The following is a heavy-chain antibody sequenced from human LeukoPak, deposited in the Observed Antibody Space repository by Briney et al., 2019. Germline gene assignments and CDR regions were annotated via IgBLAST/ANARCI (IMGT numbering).Heavy chain of an antibody. CDR1: GLTFSSYH. CDR3: ARTYERDLDS. Sequence: GGSLRLSCAASGLTFSSYHMNWVRQAPGKGLEWVSYISIISSTIYYADSVKGRFTISRDDAKNSVYLQMNSLRAEDTAVYYCARTYERDLDSWGQGTLVTVSS. J-gene: IGHJ4*02. D-gene: IGHD5-12*01. V-gene: IGHV3-48*01. CDR2: ISIISSTI.